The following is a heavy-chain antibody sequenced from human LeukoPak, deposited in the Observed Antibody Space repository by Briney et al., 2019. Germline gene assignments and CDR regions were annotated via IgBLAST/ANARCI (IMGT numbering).Heavy chain of an antibody. Sequence: HPGGSLRLSCAASGFTFSSYAMSWFCQAPGKGLECVSHIRGSADSTYYPDSVKGRFTIPRHNSRNTLYLQMNSLRAEDTAVYYCAKGGGNGAFDPWGQGTLVTVSS. J-gene: IGHJ5*02. CDR1: GFTFSSYA. V-gene: IGHV3-23*01. CDR3: AKGGGNGAFDP. D-gene: IGHD4-23*01. CDR2: IRGSADST.